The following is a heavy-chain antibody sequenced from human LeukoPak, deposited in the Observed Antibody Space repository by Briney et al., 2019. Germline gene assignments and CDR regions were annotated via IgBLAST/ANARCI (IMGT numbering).Heavy chain of an antibody. J-gene: IGHJ4*02. CDR2: IFHTGHT. CDR1: GGSISSGDYP. Sequence: SETLSLTCAVSGGSISSGDYPWSWIRQPPGKGLEWIGYIFHTGHTSYNPSLKSQVTISVDMSKNQIALKLSSVTAADTAVYYCARGFYASGGHFDYWGQGSLVTVSS. V-gene: IGHV4-30-2*01. D-gene: IGHD3-10*01. CDR3: ARGFYASGGHFDY.